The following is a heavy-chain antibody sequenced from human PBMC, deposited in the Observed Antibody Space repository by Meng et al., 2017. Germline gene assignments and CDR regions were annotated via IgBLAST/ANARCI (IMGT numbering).Heavy chain of an antibody. Sequence: SVKVSCKASGGTFSSYTISWVRQAPGQGLEWMGRIIPILGIANYAQKFQGRVTITADKSTSTAYMELSSLRSEDTAVYYCARTDRDFGVVATLGDAFDIWGQGTMVTVSS. CDR1: GGTFSSYT. CDR2: IIPILGIA. D-gene: IGHD2-15*01. V-gene: IGHV1-69*02. J-gene: IGHJ3*02. CDR3: ARTDRDFGVVATLGDAFDI.